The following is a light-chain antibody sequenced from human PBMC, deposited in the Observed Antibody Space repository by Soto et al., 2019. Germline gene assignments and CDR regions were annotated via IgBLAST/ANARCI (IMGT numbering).Light chain of an antibody. CDR1: SSDVGGYNY. Sequence: QSALTQPASVSGSPGQSITISCTGTSSDVGGYNYVSWYQQLPGKAPKLMIYDVSNRPSGVSDRFSGSKSGNTASLTICGLQAEDEADYYCSSYTSSGTLVFGGGTKVTVL. CDR3: SSYTSSGTLV. CDR2: DVS. V-gene: IGLV2-14*01. J-gene: IGLJ3*02.